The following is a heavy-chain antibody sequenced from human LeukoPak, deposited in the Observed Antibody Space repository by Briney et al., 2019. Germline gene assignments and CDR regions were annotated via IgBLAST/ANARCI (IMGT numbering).Heavy chain of an antibody. V-gene: IGHV3-53*01. D-gene: IGHD3-10*01. CDR1: GFSVSSNY. CDR2: ISNDGRT. Sequence: GGSLRLSCAASGFSVSSNYMSWVRQAPGKGLEGVSVISNDGRTYYADSVKGRFTISRDNAKNSLYLQMNSLRAEDTAIYYCARESGFRGDAFDIWGQGTMVTVSS. J-gene: IGHJ3*02. CDR3: ARESGFRGDAFDI.